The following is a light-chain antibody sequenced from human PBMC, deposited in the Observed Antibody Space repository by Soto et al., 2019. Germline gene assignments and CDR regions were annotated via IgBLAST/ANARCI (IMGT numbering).Light chain of an antibody. J-gene: IGKJ5*01. Sequence: IKVTQSPSSMAASVGDRLTFTFQSSQDITTYLNWYQQKPGKAPKLLIFDASSLKTGVPSRFSGSGSGTHFTFVISSLQPEDVAMYYCQQFDNLPITFGQGTRLEIK. CDR3: QQFDNLPIT. CDR2: DAS. V-gene: IGKV1-33*01. CDR1: QDITTY.